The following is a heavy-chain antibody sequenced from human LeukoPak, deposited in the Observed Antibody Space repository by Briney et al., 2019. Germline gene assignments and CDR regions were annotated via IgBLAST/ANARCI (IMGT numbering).Heavy chain of an antibody. Sequence: GGSLRLSCAASGFTFSDYYMSWIRQAPGKGLEWVSYISSSGSTIYYADSVKGRFTISRDNAKNTLYLQMNSLRVEDTAVYYCAREWSGFGELPDYWGQGTLVTVSS. D-gene: IGHD3-10*01. V-gene: IGHV3-11*04. J-gene: IGHJ4*02. CDR3: AREWSGFGELPDY. CDR1: GFTFSDYY. CDR2: ISSSGSTI.